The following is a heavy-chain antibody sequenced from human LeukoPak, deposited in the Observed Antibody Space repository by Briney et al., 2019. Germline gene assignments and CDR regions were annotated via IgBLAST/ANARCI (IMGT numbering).Heavy chain of an antibody. CDR1: GGSISSGDYY. J-gene: IGHJ6*02. CDR3: ARDRISGWFGESYYGMDV. CDR2: IYYSGST. V-gene: IGHV4-30-4*01. D-gene: IGHD3-10*01. Sequence: SETLSLTCTVSGGSISSGDYYWSWIRQPPGKGLEWIGYIYYSGSTYYNPSLKSRVTISVDTSKNQFSLKLSSLTAADTAVYYCARDRISGWFGESYYGMDVWGQGTTVTVSS.